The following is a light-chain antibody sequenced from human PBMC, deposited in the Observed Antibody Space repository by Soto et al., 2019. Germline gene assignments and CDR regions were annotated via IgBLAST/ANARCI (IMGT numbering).Light chain of an antibody. CDR1: QSVSSSY. J-gene: IGKJ1*01. Sequence: EIVLTQSPGTLSVSPGERATLSCRASQSVSSSYLAWYQQKPGQAPRLLIYGASSRATGIPDRFSGSGSGTDFTLTISRLEPEDFAVYYCKLYGSSLWTFGQGTKVEIK. CDR2: GAS. CDR3: KLYGSSLWT. V-gene: IGKV3-20*01.